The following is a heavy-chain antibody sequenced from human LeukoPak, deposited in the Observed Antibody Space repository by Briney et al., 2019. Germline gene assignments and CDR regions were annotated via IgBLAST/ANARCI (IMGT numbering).Heavy chain of an antibody. V-gene: IGHV3-49*03. D-gene: IGHD3-22*01. CDR2: IRSKAYGGTT. CDR3: TRDLTKYYYDSSGYCDY. Sequence: GGSLRLSCTASGFTFGDYAMSWFRQAPGKGLEWVGFIRSKAYGGTTEYAASVKGRFTISRDDSKSIAYLQMNSLKTEDTAVYYCTRDLTKYYYDSSGYCDYWGQGTLVTVSS. CDR1: GFTFGDYA. J-gene: IGHJ4*02.